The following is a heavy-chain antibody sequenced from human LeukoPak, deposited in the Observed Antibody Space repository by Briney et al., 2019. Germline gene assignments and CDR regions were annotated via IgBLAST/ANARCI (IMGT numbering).Heavy chain of an antibody. V-gene: IGHV3-53*01. CDR3: ASSVVPAAPPYYYYYMDV. CDR1: GFTVSSNY. Sequence: GGSLRLSCAASGFTVSSNYMSWVRQAPGKGLEWVSVIYSGGSTYYADSVKGRFTISRDNAKNSLYLQMNSLRAEDTAVYYCASSVVPAAPPYYYYYMDVWGKGTTVTVSS. D-gene: IGHD2-2*01. CDR2: IYSGGST. J-gene: IGHJ6*03.